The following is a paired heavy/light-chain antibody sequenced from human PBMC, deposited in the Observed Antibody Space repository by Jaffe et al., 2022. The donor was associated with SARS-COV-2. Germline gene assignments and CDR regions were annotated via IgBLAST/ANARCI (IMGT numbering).Heavy chain of an antibody. V-gene: IGHV4-39*02. Sequence: QVQLQESGPGLLKPSETLSLTCTVSGGSIRSPGYYWGWIRQSPGKGLEWVGSVSDSAVTYDNPSLSSRVTISVDTSKNDFSLRLTSVTAADTAVYFCARTGSPKQHSWFDPWGQGILVTVSS. CDR1: GGSIRSPGYY. D-gene: IGHD3-10*01. J-gene: IGHJ5*02. CDR2: VSDSAVT. CDR3: ARTGSPKQHSWFDP.
Light chain of an antibody. CDR1: SFDVGGYNF. Sequence: QSALTQPASVSGSPGQSVTISCAGTSFDVGGYNFVSWYQKHPDKAPKVLIYDVSNRPSGVSNRFSGSKSGNTASLTISGLQAEDEADYYCSSFVASSSLVIFGGGTKLTVL. V-gene: IGLV2-14*03. CDR3: SSFVASSSLVI. J-gene: IGLJ2*01. CDR2: DVS.